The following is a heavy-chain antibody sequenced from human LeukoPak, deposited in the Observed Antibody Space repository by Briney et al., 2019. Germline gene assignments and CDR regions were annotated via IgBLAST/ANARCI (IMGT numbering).Heavy chain of an antibody. Sequence: GGSLRLSCAASGFTFSSYAMSWVRQAPGKGLEWVSAISGSGGSTYYADSVKGRFTISRDNSKNTLYLQMNSLRAEDTAVYYCAKDTSPCDFWSGYYTDNDAFDIWGQGTMVTVSS. CDR3: AKDTSPCDFWSGYYTDNDAFDI. J-gene: IGHJ3*02. CDR1: GFTFSSYA. CDR2: ISGSGGST. D-gene: IGHD3-3*01. V-gene: IGHV3-23*01.